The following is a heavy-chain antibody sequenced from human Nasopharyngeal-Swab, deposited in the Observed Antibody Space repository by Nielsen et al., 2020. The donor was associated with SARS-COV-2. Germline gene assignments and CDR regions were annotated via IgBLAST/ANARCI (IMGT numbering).Heavy chain of an antibody. J-gene: IGHJ5*02. CDR1: GYSFTSYW. Sequence: GESLKISCKGSGYSFTSYWIGWVRQLPGKGLEWMGIIYPGDPDTRYSPSFQGQVTISADKSISTAYLQWSSLKASDTAMYYCARLQPDYGGKYNWFDPWGQGTLVTVSS. CDR2: IYPGDPDT. V-gene: IGHV5-51*01. CDR3: ARLQPDYGGKYNWFDP. D-gene: IGHD4-23*01.